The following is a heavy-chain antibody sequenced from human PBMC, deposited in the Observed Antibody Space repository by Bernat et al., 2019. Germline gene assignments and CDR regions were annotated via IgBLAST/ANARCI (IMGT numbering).Heavy chain of an antibody. CDR3: AGFKVVATYYVDY. D-gene: IGHD1-26*01. J-gene: IGHJ4*02. V-gene: IGHV1-18*01. Sequence: QVQLVQSGAEVKKPGASVKVSCKASGYTFTSYGISWVRQAPGQGLEWMGWISAYNGNTNYAQKLQGRVTMTTDTSTSTAYMELRSLRSDYSAENYCAGFKVVATYYVDYWDQETLVTVSS. CDR1: GYTFTSYG. CDR2: ISAYNGNT.